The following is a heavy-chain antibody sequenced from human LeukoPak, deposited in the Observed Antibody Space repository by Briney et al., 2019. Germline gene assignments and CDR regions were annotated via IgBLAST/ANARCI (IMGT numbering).Heavy chain of an antibody. J-gene: IGHJ3*02. D-gene: IGHD3-10*01. CDR2: IIPIFGTA. Sequence: SVKVSCKASGGTFSSYAISWVRQAPGQGLEWMGGIIPIFGTANYAQKFQGRVTITTDESTSTAYMELSSLRSEDRAVYYCARDPGDYYGSGSYAFDIWGQGTMVTVSS. CDR3: ARDPGDYYGSGSYAFDI. CDR1: GGTFSSYA. V-gene: IGHV1-69*05.